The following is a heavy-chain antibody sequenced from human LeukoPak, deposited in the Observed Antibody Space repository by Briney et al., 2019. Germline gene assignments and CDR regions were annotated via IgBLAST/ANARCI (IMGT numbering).Heavy chain of an antibody. CDR1: GGSISSGGYY. CDR2: IYYSGST. J-gene: IGHJ4*02. D-gene: IGHD4-17*01. V-gene: IGHV4-31*03. Sequence: SETLSLTCTVSGGSISSGGYYWSWIRQHPGKGLEWIGYIYYSGSTYYNPSLKSRFTISIDTTKNQFSLKLGSVTAADTAVYYCARGRDYYYWGQGTLVTVSS. CDR3: ARGRDYYY.